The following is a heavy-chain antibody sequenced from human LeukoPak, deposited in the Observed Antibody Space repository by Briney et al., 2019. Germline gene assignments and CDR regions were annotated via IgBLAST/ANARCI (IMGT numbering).Heavy chain of an antibody. D-gene: IGHD4-11*01. CDR2: IWYDGSNK. CDR1: GFTFSSNG. V-gene: IGHV3-33*01. CDR3: ARPYYSNYYYYGMGV. Sequence: GGSLRLSCTASGFTFSSNGMHWVRQAPGKGLEWVGIIWYDGSNKYYGDSVKGRFTISRDNSKNTLYLQMNSLRVEDTAVYYCARPYYSNYYYYGMGVWGQGTTVTVSS. J-gene: IGHJ6*02.